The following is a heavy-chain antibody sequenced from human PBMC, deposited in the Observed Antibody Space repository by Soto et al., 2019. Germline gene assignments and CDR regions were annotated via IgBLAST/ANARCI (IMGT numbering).Heavy chain of an antibody. J-gene: IGHJ6*02. Sequence: ASVNVSCKASGYTFTGYYMHWVRQAPGQGLEWMGWINPNSGGTNYAQKFQGWVTMTRDTSISTAYMELSRLRSDDTAVYYCARDNCSGGSCYSDYYYYGMDVWGQGTTVTVSS. V-gene: IGHV1-2*04. CDR1: GYTFTGYY. D-gene: IGHD2-15*01. CDR2: INPNSGGT. CDR3: ARDNCSGGSCYSDYYYYGMDV.